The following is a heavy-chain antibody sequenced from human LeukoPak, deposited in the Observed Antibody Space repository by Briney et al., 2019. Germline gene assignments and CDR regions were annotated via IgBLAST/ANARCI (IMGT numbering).Heavy chain of an antibody. V-gene: IGHV3-7*03. CDR1: GFTFSSFW. Sequence: GGSLRLSCAASGFTFSSFWMSWVRQAPGKGLEWVANIKKDGSQKYYVDSVEGRFAISRDNAKNSLYLQMDSLRVDDTAVYYCTRVFGGYDVSDYWGQGTLVTVSS. J-gene: IGHJ4*02. CDR3: TRVFGGYDVSDY. CDR2: IKKDGSQK. D-gene: IGHD3-3*01.